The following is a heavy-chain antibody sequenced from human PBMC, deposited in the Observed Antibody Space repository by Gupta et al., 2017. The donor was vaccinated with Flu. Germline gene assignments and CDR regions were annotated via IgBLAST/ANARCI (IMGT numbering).Heavy chain of an antibody. D-gene: IGHD6-13*01. CDR3: AREASYEGLYSSSWYNGGHWFDP. CDR2: IYYSGST. J-gene: IGHJ5*02. Sequence: QVQLQESGPGLVKPSQTLSLTCTVSGGSISSGGYYWSWIRQHPGKGLEWIGYIYYSGSTYYNPSLKSRVTISVDTSKNQFSLKLSSVTAADTAVYYCAREASYEGLYSSSWYNGGHWFDPWGQGTLVTVSS. V-gene: IGHV4-31*03. CDR1: GGSISSGGYY.